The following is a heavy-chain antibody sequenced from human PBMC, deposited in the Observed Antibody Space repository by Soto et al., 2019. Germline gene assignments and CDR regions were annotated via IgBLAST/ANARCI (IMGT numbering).Heavy chain of an antibody. D-gene: IGHD3-22*01. Sequence: GGSLRLSCTASGFTXGEYVMSWFRQAPGKGLEWVGFIRSKAYGGRTEYAASVKGRFIISRDDSKSIAYLQMNSLKTEDTAVYYCTTNYYDSSGYDNWFDPWGQGTLVTVSS. V-gene: IGHV3-49*03. J-gene: IGHJ5*02. CDR2: IRSKAYGGRT. CDR3: TTNYYDSSGYDNWFDP. CDR1: GFTXGEYV.